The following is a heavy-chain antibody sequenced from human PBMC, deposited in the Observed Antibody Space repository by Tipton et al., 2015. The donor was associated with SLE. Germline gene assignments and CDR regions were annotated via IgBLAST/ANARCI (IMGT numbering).Heavy chain of an antibody. D-gene: IGHD1-26*01. CDR2: IYYSETN. CDR1: GDSISSSSYY. CDR3: ASHLRSPGIGQGGY. J-gene: IGHJ4*02. Sequence: TLSLTCTVSGDSISSSSYYWVWIRQPPGKGLEWIGSIYYSETNHYNPSLESRVTMSIDTSKNQFSLKLSSVTAADTAVYYCASHLRSPGIGQGGYWGQGTLVTVSS. V-gene: IGHV4-39*07.